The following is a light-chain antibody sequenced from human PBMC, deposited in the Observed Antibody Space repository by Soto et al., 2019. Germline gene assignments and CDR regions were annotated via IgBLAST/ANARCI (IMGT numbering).Light chain of an antibody. CDR1: QSVDTTF. CDR3: QQYMSSVT. CDR2: GAS. V-gene: IGKV3-20*01. J-gene: IGKJ1*01. Sequence: EIVLTQSPGSLSLSPGQRATLSCRASQSVDTTFFAWYQKKPDQAPRLLIYGASRRATGIPDRFSGSGSGTDFSFIISRLEPEDFAVYYCQQYMSSVTFGQGTKVEIK.